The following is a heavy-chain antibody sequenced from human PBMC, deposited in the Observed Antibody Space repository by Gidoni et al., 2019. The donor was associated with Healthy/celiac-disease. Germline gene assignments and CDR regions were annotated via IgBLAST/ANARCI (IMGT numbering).Heavy chain of an antibody. CDR3: AKERGWKFDSTVTLNDACDI. Sequence: VQLVESGGCLVQPGRSLSLSCAASGFTFDDYAMHWVRQAPGKGLEWVSGISWNSGSIGYADSVKGRFTISRDNAKNSLYLQMNSLRAEDTALYYCAKERGWKFDSTVTLNDACDIWGQGTMVTVSS. J-gene: IGHJ3*02. CDR1: GFTFDDYA. D-gene: IGHD4-17*01. CDR2: ISWNSGSI. V-gene: IGHV3-9*01.